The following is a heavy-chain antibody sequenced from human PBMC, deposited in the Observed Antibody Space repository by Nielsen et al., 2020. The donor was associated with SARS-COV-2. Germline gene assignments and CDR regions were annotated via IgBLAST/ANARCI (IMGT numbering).Heavy chain of an antibody. CDR3: ARDSQALNWFDP. J-gene: IGHJ5*02. V-gene: IGHV1-3*01. Sequence: ASVKVSCKASGYTFTSYAMHWVRQAPGQRLEWMGWINAGNGNTKYSQKFQGRVTITRDTSASTAYMELSSLRSEDTAVYHCARDSQALNWFDPWGQGTLVTVSS. CDR2: INAGNGNT. CDR1: GYTFTSYA.